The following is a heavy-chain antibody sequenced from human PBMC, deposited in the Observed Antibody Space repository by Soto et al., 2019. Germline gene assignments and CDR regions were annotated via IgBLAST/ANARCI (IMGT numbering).Heavy chain of an antibody. J-gene: IGHJ6*02. Sequence: ASVKVSCKASGYTFNSSGISWVRQAPGQGLEWMGWISAYNGNTNYVQKFQGRVTMTTEKSTSTAYMELRSLRSDDSAVYYCATYSEPGGYNSCYYGIGVWGQGTTVTVSS. CDR1: GYTFNSSG. CDR3: ATYSEPGGYNSCYYGIGV. CDR2: ISAYNGNT. D-gene: IGHD2-15*01. V-gene: IGHV1-18*04.